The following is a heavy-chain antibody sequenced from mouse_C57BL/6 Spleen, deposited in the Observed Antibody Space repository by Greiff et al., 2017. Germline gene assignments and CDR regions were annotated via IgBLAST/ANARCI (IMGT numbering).Heavy chain of an antibody. CDR1: GYTFTDYE. J-gene: IGHJ3*01. V-gene: IGHV1-15*01. CDR3: TRWGFWFAY. CDR2: IDPETGGT. Sequence: QVQLQQSGAELVRPGASVTLSCKASGYTFTDYEMHWVKQTPVHGLEWIGAIDPETGGTAYNQKFKGQAILTADKSSSTAYMELRSLTSEDSAVYYGTRWGFWFAYWGQGTLVTVSA.